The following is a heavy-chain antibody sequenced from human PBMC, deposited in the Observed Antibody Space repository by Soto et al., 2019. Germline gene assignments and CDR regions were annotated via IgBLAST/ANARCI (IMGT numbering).Heavy chain of an antibody. D-gene: IGHD5-18*01. CDR1: GFPFSSYD. CDR2: ISYDGSNK. V-gene: IGHV3-30*18. Sequence: WWALRLSYAASGFPFSSYDMHRVRQAPGKGLEWVAVISYDGSNKYYADSVKGRFTISRDNSKNTLYLQVNSLRPEDTAVYYCAKVDTEAPDFWGQGTLVTVSS. J-gene: IGHJ4*02. CDR3: AKVDTEAPDF.